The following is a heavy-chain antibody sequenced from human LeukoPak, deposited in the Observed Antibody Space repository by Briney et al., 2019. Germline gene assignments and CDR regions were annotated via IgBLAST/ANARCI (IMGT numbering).Heavy chain of an antibody. Sequence: ASVKVSCKASGGTFSSYAISWVRQAPGQGLEWMGRIIPILGIANYAQKFQGRVTITADKSTSTAYMELSSLRSEDTAVYYCATNYGGVDAFDIWGQGTMVTVSS. J-gene: IGHJ3*02. V-gene: IGHV1-69*04. CDR3: ATNYGGVDAFDI. CDR2: IIPILGIA. D-gene: IGHD4-23*01. CDR1: GGTFSSYA.